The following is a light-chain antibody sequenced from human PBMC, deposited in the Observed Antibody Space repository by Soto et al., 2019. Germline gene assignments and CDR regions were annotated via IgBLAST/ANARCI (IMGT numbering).Light chain of an antibody. CDR2: DAS. Sequence: EIMFTQSQSTLYSPRVDFATLSCMSTCSDNSYLAWYQQKPGQAPRLLIYDASIRPSDVPARFSGSGSGTDFTLTISSLQPEDVALYYCQQRCNWPITFGGGTRLEIK. J-gene: IGKJ5*01. CDR1: CSDNSY. V-gene: IGKV3-11*01. CDR3: QQRCNWPIT.